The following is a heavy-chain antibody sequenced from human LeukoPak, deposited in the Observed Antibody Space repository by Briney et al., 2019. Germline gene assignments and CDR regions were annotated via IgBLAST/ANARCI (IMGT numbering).Heavy chain of an antibody. V-gene: IGHV3-30*18. CDR3: AKDRLAAAGTWGIFDY. CDR2: ISYDGSNK. D-gene: IGHD6-13*01. CDR1: GFTFSSYG. J-gene: IGHJ4*02. Sequence: GRSLRLSCAASGFTFSSYGMHWVRQAPGKGLEWVAVISYDGSNKYYADSVKGRFTISRDNSKNTLYLQMNSLRAEDTAEYYCAKDRLAAAGTWGIFDYWGQGTLVTVSS.